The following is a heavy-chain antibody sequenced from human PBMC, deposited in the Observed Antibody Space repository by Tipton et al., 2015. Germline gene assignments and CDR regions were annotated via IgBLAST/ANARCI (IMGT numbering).Heavy chain of an antibody. CDR2: IRYSGGT. V-gene: IGHV4-59*01. J-gene: IGHJ6*02. D-gene: IGHD1-1*01. Sequence: TLSLTCTVSGTSLSGFYWTWIRQPPGKGLEWIGYIRYSGGTNYKPSLRGRVSISLDMSKNQFSLKLRSVTAADTVMYFCARENAYYYGMDGWGQGTTVTVSS. CDR3: ARENAYYYGMDG. CDR1: GTSLSGFY.